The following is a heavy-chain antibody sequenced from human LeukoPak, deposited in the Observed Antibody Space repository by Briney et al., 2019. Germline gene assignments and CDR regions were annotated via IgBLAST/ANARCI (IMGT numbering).Heavy chain of an antibody. D-gene: IGHD3-22*01. CDR1: GGTFSSYA. V-gene: IGHV1-69*04. CDR3: ARGLGYYYDSSGYYGY. CDR2: IIPILGIA. J-gene: IGHJ4*02. Sequence: ASVKVSCKASGGTFSSYAISWVRQAPGQGLEWMGRIIPILGIANYAQKFQGRVTITADKSTSTAYMELSSLRSEDTAVYYCARGLGYYYDSSGYYGYWGQGTLVTVSS.